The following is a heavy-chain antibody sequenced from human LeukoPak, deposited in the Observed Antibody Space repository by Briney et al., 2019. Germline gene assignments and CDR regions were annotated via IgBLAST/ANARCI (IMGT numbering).Heavy chain of an antibody. CDR3: AREKDRNYGWFDP. CDR1: GGSFSGYY. V-gene: IGHV4-34*01. J-gene: IGHJ5*02. D-gene: IGHD1-14*01. Sequence: KPSETLSLTCAVYGGSFSGYYWSWIRQPPGKGLEWIGEINHSGSTNYNPSLKSRVTISVDTSKNQFSLKLSSVTAADTAVYYCAREKDRNYGWFDPWGQGTLVTVSS. CDR2: INHSGST.